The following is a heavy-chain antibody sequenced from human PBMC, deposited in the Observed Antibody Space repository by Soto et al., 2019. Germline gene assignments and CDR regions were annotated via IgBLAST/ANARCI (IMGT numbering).Heavy chain of an antibody. CDR1: GYSFSTHW. J-gene: IGHJ3*02. Sequence: GESLKISCNGSGYSFSTHWLAWVRQMPGKGLEYMGIIYPGDSDARYSPSFQGQVTLSADKSISTACLQWTSLKASDTAIYFCARARVSTPRLEDPFDIWGQGTMVTVSS. V-gene: IGHV5-51*01. CDR2: IYPGDSDA. D-gene: IGHD5-12*01. CDR3: ARARVSTPRLEDPFDI.